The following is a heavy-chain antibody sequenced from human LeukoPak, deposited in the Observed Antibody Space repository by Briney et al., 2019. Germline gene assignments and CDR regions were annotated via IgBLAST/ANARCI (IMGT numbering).Heavy chain of an antibody. CDR2: IYTSGST. CDR1: GGSISSYY. D-gene: IGHD6-19*01. V-gene: IGHV4-4*07. J-gene: IGHJ4*02. Sequence: SETLSLTCTVSGGSISSYYWSWIRQPAGKGLEWIGRIYTSGSTNYNPSLKSRVTMSVDTSKNQFSLKLGSVTAADTAVYYCARDARSGWYAYFDYWGQGTLVTVSS. CDR3: ARDARSGWYAYFDY.